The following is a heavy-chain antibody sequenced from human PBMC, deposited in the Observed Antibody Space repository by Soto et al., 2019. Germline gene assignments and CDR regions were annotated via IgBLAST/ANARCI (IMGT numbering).Heavy chain of an antibody. D-gene: IGHD5-18*01. CDR3: ARDRGYTYGFDF. V-gene: IGHV3-48*02. CDR2: IFVTSTII. J-gene: IGHJ4*02. CDR1: GFTFSDYS. Sequence: GESLKISCVASGFTFSDYSMVWVRQSPGKGLEWISYIFVTSTIIYYADSVKGRFTISRDNAKNSLYLQMNSLRDEDTAVYYCARDRGYTYGFDFWGQGALVTVSS.